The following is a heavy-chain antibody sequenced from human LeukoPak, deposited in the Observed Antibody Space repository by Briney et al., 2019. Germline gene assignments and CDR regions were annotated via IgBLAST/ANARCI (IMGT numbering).Heavy chain of an antibody. CDR3: TSLYDSSRP. CDR1: GFTFSDSG. V-gene: IGHV3-73*01. J-gene: IGHJ5*02. CDR2: IRSKANNYAT. Sequence: TAGSLRLSCTASGFTFSDSGMDWVRQASGKGLEWVGRIRSKANNYATTYAASVKGRFTISRDDSKNTAFLQMNSLKSEDTAVYYCTSLYDSSRPLGQGTLVTVSS. D-gene: IGHD3-22*01.